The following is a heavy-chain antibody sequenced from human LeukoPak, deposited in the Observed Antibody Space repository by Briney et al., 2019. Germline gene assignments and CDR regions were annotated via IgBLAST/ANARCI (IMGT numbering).Heavy chain of an antibody. CDR1: AFTFSSYW. D-gene: IGHD4-11*01. CDR2: IKQDGSEK. Sequence: GGSLSLSCAAAAFTFSSYWMSWVRQAPGKGLEWVANIKQDGSEKYYVDSVKGRFTISRDNAKNSLYLQMNSLRAEDTAVYYCARTQDYSNYDMSYWGQGTLVTVSS. V-gene: IGHV3-7*01. CDR3: ARTQDYSNYDMSY. J-gene: IGHJ4*02.